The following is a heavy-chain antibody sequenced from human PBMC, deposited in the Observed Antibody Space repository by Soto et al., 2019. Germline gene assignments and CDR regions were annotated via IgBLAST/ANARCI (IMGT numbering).Heavy chain of an antibody. D-gene: IGHD4-17*01. CDR1: GYTFTSYG. Sequence: QVQLVQSGAEVKKPGASVKVSCKASGYTFTSYGISWVRQAPGQGLEWMGWISAYNGNTNYAQKLQGRVTMTTDTSTSTAYMERRSLRSDDTAVYYCARDALSPMTTVTPYDYWGQGTLVTVSS. V-gene: IGHV1-18*01. CDR2: ISAYNGNT. J-gene: IGHJ4*02. CDR3: ARDALSPMTTVTPYDY.